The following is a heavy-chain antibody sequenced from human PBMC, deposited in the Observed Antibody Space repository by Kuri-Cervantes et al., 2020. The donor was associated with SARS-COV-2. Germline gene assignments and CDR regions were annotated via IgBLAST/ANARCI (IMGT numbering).Heavy chain of an antibody. CDR1: GGTLSSYA. CDR3: ASCLANYYYYMDV. CDR2: IIPIFGTA. V-gene: IGHV1-69*13. J-gene: IGHJ6*03. D-gene: IGHD3-3*02. Sequence: SVKVSCKASGGTLSSYAISWVRQAPGQGLEWMGGIIPIFGTANYAQKFQGRVTITADESTSTAYMELGSLRSEDTAVYYCASCLANYYYYMDVWGKGTTVTVSS.